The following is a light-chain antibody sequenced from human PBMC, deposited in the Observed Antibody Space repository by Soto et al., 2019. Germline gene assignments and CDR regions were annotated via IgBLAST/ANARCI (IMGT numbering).Light chain of an antibody. CDR3: QSYDSSLSGYV. CDR2: ASY. CDR1: SSNIGAGYD. J-gene: IGLJ1*01. Sequence: QAVVTQPPSVSGAPGQRVTISCTGSSSNIGAGYDVHWYQQLPRTAPKLLIFASYNRPSGVPDRFSGSKSGTSASLAITGLQAEDEAEYCCQSYDSSLSGYVFGIGTKLTVL. V-gene: IGLV1-40*01.